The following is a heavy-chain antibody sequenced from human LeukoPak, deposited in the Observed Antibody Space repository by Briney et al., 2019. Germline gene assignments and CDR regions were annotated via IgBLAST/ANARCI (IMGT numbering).Heavy chain of an antibody. D-gene: IGHD1-7*01. Sequence: GGSLRLSCVASGFTFSGYSMGWVRQAPGKGLEWVAVIWYDGSNKYYADSVKGRFTISRDNSKNTLYLQMNSLRAEDTAVYYCARDGETGTRVSPSLWPDDYWGQGTLVTVSS. CDR3: ARDGETGTRVSPSLWPDDY. CDR2: IWYDGSNK. J-gene: IGHJ4*02. V-gene: IGHV3-33*08. CDR1: GFTFSGYS.